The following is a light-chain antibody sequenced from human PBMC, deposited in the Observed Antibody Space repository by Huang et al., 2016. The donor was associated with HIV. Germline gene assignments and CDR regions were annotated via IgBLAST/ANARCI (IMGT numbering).Light chain of an antibody. V-gene: IGKV3-15*01. CDR2: DAS. J-gene: IGKJ2*03. CDR3: QQYNNWPRES. Sequence: IVMTQSPATMSVSPGQRVTLSCRASQSVSNKVAWYQQKPGQAPRLLIYDASKRAINTPARFSGNGSGTEFTLTINSLQSEDFAVYHCQQYNNWPRESFGQGTKLEIK. CDR1: QSVSNK.